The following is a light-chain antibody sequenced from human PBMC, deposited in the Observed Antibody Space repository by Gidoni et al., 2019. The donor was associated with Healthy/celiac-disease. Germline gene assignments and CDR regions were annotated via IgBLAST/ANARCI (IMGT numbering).Light chain of an antibody. V-gene: IGKV3-20*01. J-gene: IGKJ5*01. CDR2: GAS. Sequence: EIVLTQSPGTLSLSPGERATLSCRASQSVSSSYLAWYQQKPGQEPRLLIYGASSRATGIPDRFSGSGSGTDFTLTISRLEPEDFAVYYCQQYGSSPSTFGQGTRLEIK. CDR1: QSVSSSY. CDR3: QQYGSSPST.